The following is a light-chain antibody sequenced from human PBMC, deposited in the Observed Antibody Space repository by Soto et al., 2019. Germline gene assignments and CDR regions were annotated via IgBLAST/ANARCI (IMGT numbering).Light chain of an antibody. CDR1: QSVSNNY. J-gene: IGKJ1*01. CDR2: DAS. Sequence: EIVLTQSLATLSLSPGDRATLSCGASQSVSNNYLAWYQQKPGLAPRLLIYDASYRANGIPDRFSGSGSGTDFTLTISRLEPEDFVVYYCQQYGSSSWTFGQGTKVDIK. CDR3: QQYGSSSWT. V-gene: IGKV3D-20*01.